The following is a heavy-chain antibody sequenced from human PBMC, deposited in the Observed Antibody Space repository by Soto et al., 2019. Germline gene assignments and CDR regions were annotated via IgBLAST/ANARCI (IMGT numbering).Heavy chain of an antibody. Sequence: PSETLSLTCSVSGVSTSNHYWTWIRKPPGQGPEWIGCIYYRGTTNYNASFNSRVTISVDTSKNQFSLKLTSVTTEDTAVYYCARGGGSPYHDHEFDYWGQGILVTVSS. V-gene: IGHV4-59*11. CDR1: GVSTSNHY. D-gene: IGHD2-2*01. J-gene: IGHJ4*02. CDR3: ARGGGSPYHDHEFDY. CDR2: IYYRGTT.